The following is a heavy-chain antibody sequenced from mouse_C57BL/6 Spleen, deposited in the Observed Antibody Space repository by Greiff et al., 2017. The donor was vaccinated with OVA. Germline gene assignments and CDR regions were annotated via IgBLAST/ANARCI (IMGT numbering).Heavy chain of an antibody. CDR3: ARDLYYGNPYAMDY. Sequence: EVQVVESGGGLVKPGGSLKLSCAASGFTFSDYGMHWVRQAPEKGLEWVAYISSGSSTIYYADTVKGRFTISRDNAKNTLFLQMTSLRSEDTAMYYCARDLYYGNPYAMDYWGQGTSVTVSS. J-gene: IGHJ4*01. V-gene: IGHV5-17*01. D-gene: IGHD2-1*01. CDR2: ISSGSSTI. CDR1: GFTFSDYG.